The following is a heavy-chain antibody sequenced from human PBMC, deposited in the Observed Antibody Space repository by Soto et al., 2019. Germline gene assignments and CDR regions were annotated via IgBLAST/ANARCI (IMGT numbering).Heavy chain of an antibody. Sequence: SETLSLTXVVSNFSISSGYYWGWIRQSPGKGLEWIASIYRSGTTSYNPSLKSRVTISVDPSKNQFSLMLTAVTAADTAVYYCARTHSGSYYSVFNYWGRGSLVTVSS. CDR2: IYRSGTT. CDR3: ARTHSGSYYSVFNY. D-gene: IGHD1-26*01. CDR1: NFSISSGYY. V-gene: IGHV4-38-2*01. J-gene: IGHJ4*02.